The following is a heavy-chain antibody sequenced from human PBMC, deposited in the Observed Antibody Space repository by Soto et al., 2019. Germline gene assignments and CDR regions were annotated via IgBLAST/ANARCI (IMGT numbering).Heavy chain of an antibody. CDR1: GGTFRSYA. J-gene: IGHJ6*02. D-gene: IGHD3-3*01. Sequence: SVKVSCKASGGTFRSYAISWVRQAPGQGLEWMGGIIPIFGTANYAQKFQGRVTITADESTSTAYMELSSLRSEDTAVYYCARDPTLYYDFWSGRTYGMDVWGQGTTVTVSS. CDR3: ARDPTLYYDFWSGRTYGMDV. V-gene: IGHV1-69*13. CDR2: IIPIFGTA.